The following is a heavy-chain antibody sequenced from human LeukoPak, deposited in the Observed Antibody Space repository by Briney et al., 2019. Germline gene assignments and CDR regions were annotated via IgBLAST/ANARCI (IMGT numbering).Heavy chain of an antibody. CDR1: GGSITSYY. D-gene: IGHD2-8*01. CDR3: ARVDPYNSMVYAMSFDY. CDR2: IYYSGST. J-gene: IGHJ4*02. V-gene: IGHV4-59*01. Sequence: KASETLSLTCTVSGGSITSYYWSWMRQPPGKGLEWIGYIYYSGSTNYNPSLKSRVTISVDTSKNQFSLKLSSVTAADTAVYYCARVDPYNSMVYAMSFDYWGQGTLVTVSS.